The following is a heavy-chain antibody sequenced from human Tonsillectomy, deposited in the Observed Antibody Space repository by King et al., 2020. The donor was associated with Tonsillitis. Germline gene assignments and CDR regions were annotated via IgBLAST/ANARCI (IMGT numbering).Heavy chain of an antibody. J-gene: IGHJ4*02. D-gene: IGHD2-2*01. CDR3: ATWYANKGLNDY. V-gene: IGHV3-30-3*01. Sequence: QLVQSGGSVVQPGRSLRLSCAASGFTFSSYAVNWVRQAPGKGLEWVAVISHDESNKFYADSVKGRFTISRDNSKKTLYLQMNNLSAEDTAMYYCATWYANKGLNDYWGRGTLVTVSS. CDR2: ISHDESNK. CDR1: GFTFSSYA.